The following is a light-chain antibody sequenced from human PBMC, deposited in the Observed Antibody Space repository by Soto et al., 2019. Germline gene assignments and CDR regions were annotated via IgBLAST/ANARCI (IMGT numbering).Light chain of an antibody. CDR3: QQYNNWPPWT. J-gene: IGKJ1*01. V-gene: IGKV3-15*01. CDR1: QTVSSN. Sequence: EIVMTQSPATLSVSPGESDTLSCRASQTVSSNLAWYQQKPGQAPRLLIYGASTRATGMPARFSGSGSGTEFTLTISSLQSEDVAVYYCQQYNNWPPWTFGQGTKVEGK. CDR2: GAS.